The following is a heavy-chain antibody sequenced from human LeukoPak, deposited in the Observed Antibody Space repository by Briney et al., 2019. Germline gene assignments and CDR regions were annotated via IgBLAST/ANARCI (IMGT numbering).Heavy chain of an antibody. V-gene: IGHV1-3*01. J-gene: IGHJ4*02. Sequence: ASVTVSCKASGYTFTGYAMHWVRQAPGQRLEWMGWINAGNGNTKYSQKFQGRVTITRDTSASTAYMELSSLRSEDTAVYYCARDLGAFGFPGDYWGQGTLVTVSS. CDR2: INAGNGNT. D-gene: IGHD3-10*01. CDR1: GYTFTGYA. CDR3: ARDLGAFGFPGDY.